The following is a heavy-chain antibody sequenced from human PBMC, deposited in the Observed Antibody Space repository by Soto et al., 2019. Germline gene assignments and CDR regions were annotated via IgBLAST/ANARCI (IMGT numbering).Heavy chain of an antibody. Sequence: SQTLSLTCAISGDSVSSNSAAWNWIRQSPSRGLEWLGRTYYRSKWYNDYAVSVKSRITINPDTSKNQFSLQLNSVTPEDTSVYYRSRSEGSSWSHYYYGMDVWGQGTTVTVSS. CDR3: SRSEGSSWSHYYYGMDV. D-gene: IGHD6-13*01. J-gene: IGHJ6*02. CDR2: TYYRSKWYN. CDR1: GDSVSSNSAA. V-gene: IGHV6-1*01.